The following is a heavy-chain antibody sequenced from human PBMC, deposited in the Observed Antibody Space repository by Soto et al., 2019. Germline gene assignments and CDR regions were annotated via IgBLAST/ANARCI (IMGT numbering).Heavy chain of an antibody. D-gene: IGHD3-10*02. Sequence: SETLPLTCTVSGGSISSYYWSWIRQPPGKGLEWIGFIFYSGSTSYNPSLKSRVTISIDTSEYQFSLKLNSVTAADTAVYYCASMIGDPVLSFDSWGQGTLVTVS. CDR1: GGSISSYY. V-gene: IGHV4-59*01. CDR3: ASMIGDPVLSFDS. CDR2: IFYSGST. J-gene: IGHJ5*01.